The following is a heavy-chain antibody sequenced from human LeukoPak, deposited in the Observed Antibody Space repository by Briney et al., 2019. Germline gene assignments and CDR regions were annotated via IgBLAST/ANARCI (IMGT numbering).Heavy chain of an antibody. V-gene: IGHV3-33*01. CDR3: ARDRRGGNSYFDY. Sequence: GGSLRLSCGASGFTFSSYGMHWVRQAPGKGLEGVAVIWYDGSNKYYADSVKGRFTISRDNSKNTLYLQMNSLRAEDTAVYYFARDRRGGNSYFDYWGQGTLVTVSS. D-gene: IGHD5-18*01. CDR2: IWYDGSNK. CDR1: GFTFSSYG. J-gene: IGHJ4*02.